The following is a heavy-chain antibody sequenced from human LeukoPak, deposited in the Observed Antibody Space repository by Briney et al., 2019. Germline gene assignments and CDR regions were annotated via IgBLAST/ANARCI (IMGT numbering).Heavy chain of an antibody. CDR2: ISSSSSYI. Sequence: GGSLRLSCAASGFTFSSYSMNWVRQAPGKGLEWVSSISSSSSYIYYADSVKGRFTISRDNAKNSLYLQMNSLRAEDTAVYYCARDMEEYGGNSFDYWGQGTLVTVSS. J-gene: IGHJ4*02. CDR3: ARDMEEYGGNSFDY. D-gene: IGHD4-23*01. CDR1: GFTFSSYS. V-gene: IGHV3-21*01.